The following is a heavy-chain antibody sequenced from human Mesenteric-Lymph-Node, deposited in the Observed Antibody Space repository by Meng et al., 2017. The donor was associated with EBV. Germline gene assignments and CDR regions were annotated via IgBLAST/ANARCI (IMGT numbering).Heavy chain of an antibody. V-gene: IGHV1-3*04. D-gene: IGHD5-12*01. J-gene: IGHJ4*02. Sequence: QVHLVQSGAEVKKPGASVKVACTASGYTFTSYPLHWVRQAPGQGPEWMGWINTGNGNAKYSQKFQGRLTITGDTSATTVYMELSSLRSEDTAVYYCTRLVATIFDYWGQGALVTASS. CDR1: GYTFTSYP. CDR3: TRLVATIFDY. CDR2: INTGNGNA.